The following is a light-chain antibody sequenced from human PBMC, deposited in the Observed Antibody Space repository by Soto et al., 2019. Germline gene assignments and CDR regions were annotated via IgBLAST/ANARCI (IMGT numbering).Light chain of an antibody. CDR3: RSYDSSLSGSYV. CDR2: SNN. CDR1: SSNIGAGYD. V-gene: IGLV1-40*01. J-gene: IGLJ1*01. Sequence: QSVLTQPPSVSGAPGQRVTISCTGSSSNIGAGYDVHWYQRLPGTAPKVLIYSNNNRPSGVPDRFSGSKSGTSASLAITGLQAEDEADYYCRSYDSSLSGSYVFGTGTKVTVL.